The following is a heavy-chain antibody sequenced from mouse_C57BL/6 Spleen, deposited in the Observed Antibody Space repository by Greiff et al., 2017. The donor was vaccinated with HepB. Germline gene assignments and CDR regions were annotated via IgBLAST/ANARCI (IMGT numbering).Heavy chain of an antibody. CDR1: GFTFSSYG. J-gene: IGHJ2*01. V-gene: IGHV5-6*02. Sequence: EVKLVESGGDLVKPGGSLKLSCAASGFTFSSYGMSWVRQTPDKRLEWVATISSGGSYTYYPDSVKGRFTISRDNANNTLYLQMSSLKSEDTAMYYCARLTGTDYFDYWGQGTTLTVSS. CDR3: ARLTGTDYFDY. D-gene: IGHD4-1*01. CDR2: ISSGGSYT.